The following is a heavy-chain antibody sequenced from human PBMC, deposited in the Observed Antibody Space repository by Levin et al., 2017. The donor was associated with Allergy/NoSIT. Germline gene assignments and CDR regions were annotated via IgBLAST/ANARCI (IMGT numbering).Heavy chain of an antibody. V-gene: IGHV4-30-2*01. J-gene: IGHJ4*02. CDR3: ARAGSSSTPNFDY. CDR1: GGSISSGGYS. CDR2: IYHSGST. Sequence: SETLSLTCAVSGGSISSGGYSWSWIRQPPGKGLEWIGYIYHSGSTYYNPSLKSRVTISVDRSKNQFSLKLSSVTAADTAVYYCARAGSSSTPNFDYWGQGTLVTVSS. D-gene: IGHD6-6*01.